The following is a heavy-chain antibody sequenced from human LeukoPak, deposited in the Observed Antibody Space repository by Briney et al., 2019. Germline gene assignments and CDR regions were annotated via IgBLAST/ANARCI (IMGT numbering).Heavy chain of an antibody. CDR2: ISGSGGST. J-gene: IGHJ6*03. Sequence: GGSLRLSCAASGFTFSNYAMSWVRQAPGKGLEWVSAISGSGGSTYYADSVEGRFTISRDNSKNTLYLQMNSLRAEDTAVYYCAKMRGNGDYGYYYYMDVWGKGTTVTVSS. V-gene: IGHV3-23*01. CDR1: GFTFSNYA. D-gene: IGHD4-17*01. CDR3: AKMRGNGDYGYYYYMDV.